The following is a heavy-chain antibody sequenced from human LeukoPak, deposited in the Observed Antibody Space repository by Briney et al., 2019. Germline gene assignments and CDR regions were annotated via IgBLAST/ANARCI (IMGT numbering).Heavy chain of an antibody. D-gene: IGHD2-2*02. CDR2: ISYDGSNK. CDR3: ARGDCSSTSCYTIDC. Sequence: GRPLRLSCAASGFTFSSYAMHWVRQAPGKGLEWVAVISYDGSNKYYADSVKGRFTISRDNSKNTLYLQMNSLRAEDTAVYYCARGDCSSTSCYTIDCWGQGTLVTVSS. J-gene: IGHJ4*02. CDR1: GFTFSSYA. V-gene: IGHV3-30-3*01.